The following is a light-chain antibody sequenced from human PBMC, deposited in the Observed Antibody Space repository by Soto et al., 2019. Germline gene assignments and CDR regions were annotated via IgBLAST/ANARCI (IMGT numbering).Light chain of an antibody. CDR2: DVN. CDR3: VSFAGGTYV. CDR1: SSDVGAYIF. J-gene: IGLJ1*01. Sequence: QSALTQPPSASGSPGQSVTISCTGTSSDVGAYIFVSWNQQHPGKAPKLMVYDVNRRPPGVPDRFFGSKSGNTASLTVSGLQAEDEADYYCVSFAGGTYVFGTGTKLTVL. V-gene: IGLV2-8*01.